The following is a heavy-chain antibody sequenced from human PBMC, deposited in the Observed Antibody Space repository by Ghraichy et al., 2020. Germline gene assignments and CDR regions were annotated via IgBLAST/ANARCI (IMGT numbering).Heavy chain of an antibody. D-gene: IGHD3-10*01. CDR3: AKRDHGSGSLYWYFDL. CDR2: ISGSGGST. V-gene: IGHV3-23*01. CDR1: GFTFSSYA. Sequence: GGSLRLSCAASGFTFSSYAMSWVRQAPGKGLEWVSAISGSGGSTYYADSVKGRFTISRDNSKNTLYLQMNSLRAEDTAVYYCAKRDHGSGSLYWYFDLWGRGTLVTVSS. J-gene: IGHJ2*01.